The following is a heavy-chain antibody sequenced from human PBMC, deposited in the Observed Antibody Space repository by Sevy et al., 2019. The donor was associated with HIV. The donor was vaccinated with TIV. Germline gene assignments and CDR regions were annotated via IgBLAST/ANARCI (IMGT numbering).Heavy chain of an antibody. CDR3: IGRRYSDTYSWSYHFEH. CDR1: EFTLSDYY. Sequence: GGSLRLSCTASEFTLSDYYMSWFRQAPGKGLEWISYITSSGIALYYADSVKGRFAISRDNAKNSLYLQMTSLRAEDTVVYFCIGRRYSDTYSWSYHFEHWGQGTLVTVSS. V-gene: IGHV3-11*01. CDR2: ITSSGIAL. J-gene: IGHJ4*02. D-gene: IGHD5-18*01.